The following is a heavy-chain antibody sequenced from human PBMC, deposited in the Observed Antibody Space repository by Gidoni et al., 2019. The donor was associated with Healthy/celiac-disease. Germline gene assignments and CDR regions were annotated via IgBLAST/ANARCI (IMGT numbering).Heavy chain of an antibody. Sequence: EVQLVESGGGLVQPGRSLRLSCAASGFTFDDSAMHWVRQAPGKGLEWVSGISWNSGSIGYADSVKGRFTISRDNDKNSLYLQMNSLRAEDTALYYCAKVYCSSTSCYHGYYGMDVWGQGTTVTVSS. CDR2: ISWNSGSI. CDR1: GFTFDDSA. J-gene: IGHJ6*02. V-gene: IGHV3-9*01. CDR3: AKVYCSSTSCYHGYYGMDV. D-gene: IGHD2-2*01.